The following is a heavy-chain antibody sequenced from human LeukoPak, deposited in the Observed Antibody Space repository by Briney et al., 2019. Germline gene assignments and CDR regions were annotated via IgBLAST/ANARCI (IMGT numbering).Heavy chain of an antibody. CDR1: GGTFSSYA. J-gene: IGHJ4*02. D-gene: IGHD4-17*01. Sequence: ASVKVSCKASGGTFSSYAISWVRQAPGQGLEWMGRIIPIFGTANYAQKFQGRVTITTDESTSTAYMELSSLRSEDTAVYYCARHDYGDYPFDYWGQGTLVTVSP. CDR3: ARHDYGDYPFDY. V-gene: IGHV1-69*05. CDR2: IIPIFGTA.